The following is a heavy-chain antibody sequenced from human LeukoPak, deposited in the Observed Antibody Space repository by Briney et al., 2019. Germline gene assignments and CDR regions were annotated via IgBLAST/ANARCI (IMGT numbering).Heavy chain of an antibody. V-gene: IGHV3-23*01. Sequence: PGRSLRLSCAASGFTFSSYAMSWVRQAPGKGLEWVSAISGSGGSTYYADSVKGRFTISRDNSKNTLYLQMNSLRAEDTAVYYCARVPGGNYYYGMDVWGQGTTVTVSS. CDR2: ISGSGGST. D-gene: IGHD3-16*01. J-gene: IGHJ6*02. CDR1: GFTFSSYA. CDR3: ARVPGGNYYYGMDV.